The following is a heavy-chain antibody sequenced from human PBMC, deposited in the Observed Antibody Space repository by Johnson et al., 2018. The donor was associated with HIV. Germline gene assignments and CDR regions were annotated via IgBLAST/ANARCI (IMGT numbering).Heavy chain of an antibody. J-gene: IGHJ3*02. D-gene: IGHD6-19*01. CDR2: INWDGDST. CDR3: AKDIVSGYTNGGTLDI. Sequence: LLVESGGVVVQPGGSLRLSCETSRFTFDDYALHWVRQAPGKGLEWVSLINWDGDSTYYADSVKGRFTISRDNSKNSLYLQMTSLRPEDTGLYYCAKDIVSGYTNGGTLDIWGQGTMVTVSS. V-gene: IGHV3-43D*03. CDR1: RFTFDDYA.